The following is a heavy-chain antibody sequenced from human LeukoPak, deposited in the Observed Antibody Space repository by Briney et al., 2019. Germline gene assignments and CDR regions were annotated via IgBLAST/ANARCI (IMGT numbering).Heavy chain of an antibody. CDR2: IKQDGSGK. D-gene: IGHD3-22*01. CDR3: AREGVGYYDL. CDR1: GFTFSNYW. J-gene: IGHJ4*02. V-gene: IGHV3-7*01. Sequence: GGSLRLSCAASGFTFSNYWVTWVRQAPGKGLEWVANIKQDGSGKYYVDSVKGRFTVSRDNARNSLYVQMNSLRAEDTAVYYCAREGVGYYDLWGQGTLVTVSS.